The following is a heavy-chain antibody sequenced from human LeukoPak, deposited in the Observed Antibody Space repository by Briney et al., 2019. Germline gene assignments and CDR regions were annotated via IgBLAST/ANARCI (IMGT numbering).Heavy chain of an antibody. CDR3: ARVVGAIDY. CDR1: GYTFTSHG. CDR2: ITTYNGNT. D-gene: IGHD1-26*01. V-gene: IGHV1-18*01. J-gene: IGHJ4*02. Sequence: ASVKVSCKASGYTFTSHGISWVRQAPGQGLEWMGWITTYNGNTDYAQNLQGRVTMTTDTSTSTAYMELRSLRSDDTAVYYCARVVGAIDYWGQGTLVTVSS.